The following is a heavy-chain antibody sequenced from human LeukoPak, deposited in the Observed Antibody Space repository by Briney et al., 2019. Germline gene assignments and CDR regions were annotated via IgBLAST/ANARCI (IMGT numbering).Heavy chain of an antibody. V-gene: IGHV3-33*01. CDR2: IWYDGSNK. CDR1: GFTLSSYG. Sequence: GGSVRLSCAASGFTLSSYGMHWLGQAPGKGLEGVAVIWYDGSNKYYADSVKGLFTISRDNSKNTLYLQMNSLRAEDTAVYYCARGTSYGEEEYFDYWGQGTLVTVSS. J-gene: IGHJ4*02. D-gene: IGHD4-17*01. CDR3: ARGTSYGEEEYFDY.